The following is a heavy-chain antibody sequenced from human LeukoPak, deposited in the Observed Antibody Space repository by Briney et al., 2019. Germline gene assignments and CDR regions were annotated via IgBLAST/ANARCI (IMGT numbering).Heavy chain of an antibody. Sequence: PGGSLRLSCAASGFTFSSYSMNRVRQAPGKGLEWVSYISSSSSTIYYADSVKGRFTISRDNAKNSLYLQMNSLRAEDTAVYYCARVKEYVLRYFDPPDAFDIWGQGTMVTVSS. CDR1: GFTFSSYS. CDR3: ARVKEYVLRYFDPPDAFDI. D-gene: IGHD3-9*01. V-gene: IGHV3-48*01. J-gene: IGHJ3*02. CDR2: ISSSSSTI.